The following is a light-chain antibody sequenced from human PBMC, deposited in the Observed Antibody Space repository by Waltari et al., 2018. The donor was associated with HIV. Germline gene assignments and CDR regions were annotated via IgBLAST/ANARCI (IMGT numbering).Light chain of an antibody. J-gene: IGLJ2*01. V-gene: IGLV1-47*01. Sequence: QSVLPQPPSASGTPGQRVPISCSGSSSNIGSNYVYWSQQLPGTAPKLLIYRNNLRPAGRPGRFSGSKPGPAASLAISGLRSEDEADYYCAPGNDSLSGPVFGGGTKLTVL. CDR1: SSNIGSNY. CDR2: RNN. CDR3: APGNDSLSGPV.